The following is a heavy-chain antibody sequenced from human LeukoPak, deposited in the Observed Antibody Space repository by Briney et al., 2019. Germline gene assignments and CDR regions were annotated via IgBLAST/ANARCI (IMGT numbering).Heavy chain of an antibody. V-gene: IGHV3-11*04. CDR3: ARDSGSYYTDPFDY. CDR1: GFIFSDYY. J-gene: IGHJ4*02. D-gene: IGHD1-26*01. CDR2: ISSSGSTI. Sequence: SGGSLRLSCAASGFIFSDYYISWIRQAPGKGLEWVSYISSSGSTIYYADSVKGRFTISRDNAKNSLYLQMNSLRAEDTAVYYCARDSGSYYTDPFDYWGQGTLVTVSS.